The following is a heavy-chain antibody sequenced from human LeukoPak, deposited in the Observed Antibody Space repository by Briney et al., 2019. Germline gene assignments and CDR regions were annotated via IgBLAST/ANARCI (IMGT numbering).Heavy chain of an antibody. D-gene: IGHD3-3*01. CDR1: GGSISSGGYY. CDR3: ARGDYDFDYYYGMDV. Sequence: PSETLSLTCTVSGGSISSGGYYWSWIRQHPGKGLEWIGYIYYSGSTYYNPSLKSRVTISVDTSKNQFSLKLSSVTAADTAVYYCARGDYDFDYYYGMDVWGQGTTVTVSS. V-gene: IGHV4-31*03. J-gene: IGHJ6*02. CDR2: IYYSGST.